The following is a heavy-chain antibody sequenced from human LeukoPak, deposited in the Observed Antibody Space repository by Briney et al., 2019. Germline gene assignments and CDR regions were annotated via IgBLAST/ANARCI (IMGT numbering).Heavy chain of an antibody. Sequence: ASVKVSCKASGYIFTSYDINWVRQATGQGLEWMGWMNPDSRNTGYAQKFQGRVTMTRNTSISTAYMELSSLRSDDTALYYCARGPQYGSSDYYYYMDVWGKGTTVTVSS. CDR2: MNPDSRNT. D-gene: IGHD6-13*01. J-gene: IGHJ6*03. CDR1: GYIFTSYD. V-gene: IGHV1-8*01. CDR3: ARGPQYGSSDYYYYMDV.